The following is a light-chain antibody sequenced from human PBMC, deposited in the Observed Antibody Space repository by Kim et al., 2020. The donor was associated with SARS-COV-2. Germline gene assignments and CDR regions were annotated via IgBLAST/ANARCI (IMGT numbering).Light chain of an antibody. CDR3: QSYDSSLSGRV. Sequence: QSVLTQPPSVSGAPGQRVTISCTGSSSNIGAKYDVHLYQQFPGTAPKLLIYANTNRPSGVPDRFSGSKSGTSASLAITGLQAEDEADYYCQSYDSSLSGRVFGGGTQLTVL. CDR1: SSNIGAKYD. V-gene: IGLV1-40*01. J-gene: IGLJ3*02. CDR2: ANT.